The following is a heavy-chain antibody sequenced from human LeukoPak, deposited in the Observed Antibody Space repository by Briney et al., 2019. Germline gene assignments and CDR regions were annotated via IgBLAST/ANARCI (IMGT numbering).Heavy chain of an antibody. D-gene: IGHD3-10*02. Sequence: GGSLRLSCAASGFTFSSYSMNWVRQAPGKGLEWVSSISSSSSYIYYADSVKGRFTISRDNAKNSLYLQMNSLRAEDTAVYYCARDMFRGGDFDYWGQGTLVTVSS. CDR2: ISSSSSYI. V-gene: IGHV3-21*01. CDR3: ARDMFRGGDFDY. J-gene: IGHJ4*02. CDR1: GFTFSSYS.